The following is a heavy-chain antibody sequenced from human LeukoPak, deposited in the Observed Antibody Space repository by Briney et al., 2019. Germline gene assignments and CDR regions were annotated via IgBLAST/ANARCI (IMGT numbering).Heavy chain of an antibody. J-gene: IGHJ5*02. CDR3: AREADYYDQQAYNWFDP. D-gene: IGHD3-22*01. CDR2: IIPIFGTA. Sequence: SVKVSCKASGGTFSSYAIGWVRQAPGQGLEWMGRIIPIFGTANYAQKFQGRVTITTDESTSTAYMELSSLRSEDTAVYYCAREADYYDQQAYNWFDPWGQGTLVTVSS. CDR1: GGTFSSYA. V-gene: IGHV1-69*05.